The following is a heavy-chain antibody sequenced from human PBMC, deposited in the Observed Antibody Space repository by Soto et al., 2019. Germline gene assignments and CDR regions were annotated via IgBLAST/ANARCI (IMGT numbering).Heavy chain of an antibody. CDR3: ARADYEILTGSYAMDV. D-gene: IGHD3-9*01. CDR1: DDFISSYY. V-gene: IGHV4-4*07. Sequence: QVQLQESGPRLVKPSETLSLTCTVSDDFISSYYWNWIRQPAGKGLEWIGRVSTSGVTNYNPSLESRVTMSVYTSKTQFSLKLTSVTAADTAVYFCARADYEILTGSYAMDVWGQGTTVTVSS. CDR2: VSTSGVT. J-gene: IGHJ6*02.